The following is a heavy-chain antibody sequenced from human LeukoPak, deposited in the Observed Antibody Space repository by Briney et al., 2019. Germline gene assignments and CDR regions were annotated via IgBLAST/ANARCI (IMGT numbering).Heavy chain of an antibody. V-gene: IGHV4-59*01. CDR3: ARDYSNYIMDY. CDR2: IYYSGST. CDR1: GGSISSYY. Sequence: PSETLPLTCTVSGGSISSYYWSWIRQPPGKGLEWIGYIYYSGSTNYNPSLKSRVTISVDTSKNQFSLKLSSVTAADTAVYYCARDYSNYIMDYWGQGILVTVSS. D-gene: IGHD4-11*01. J-gene: IGHJ4*02.